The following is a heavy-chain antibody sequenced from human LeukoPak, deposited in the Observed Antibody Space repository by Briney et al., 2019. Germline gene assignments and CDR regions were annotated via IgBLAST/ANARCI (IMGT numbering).Heavy chain of an antibody. CDR2: INHSGST. Sequence: PSETLSLTCAVYGGSFSGYYWSWIRQPPGKGLEWIGEINHSGSTNYNPSLKSRVTISVDTSKNQFSLKLSSVPAADTAVYYCARGRTGYHLLPPKKNSDSYYMDVWGKGTTVTVSS. V-gene: IGHV4-34*01. D-gene: IGHD2-2*01. CDR1: GGSFSGYY. J-gene: IGHJ6*03. CDR3: ARGRTGYHLLPPKKNSDSYYMDV.